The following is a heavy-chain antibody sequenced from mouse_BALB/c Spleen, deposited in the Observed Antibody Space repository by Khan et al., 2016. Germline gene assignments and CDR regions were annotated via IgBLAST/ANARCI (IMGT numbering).Heavy chain of an antibody. CDR3: ESRHYDGRFDY. V-gene: IGHV4-1*02. D-gene: IGHD1-2*01. CDR1: GFDFSRYW. CDR2: INPDSSTI. J-gene: IGHJ3*01. Sequence: EVELVESGGGLVQPGGSLKLSCAASGFDFSRYWMSWVRQAPGKGLEWIGEINPDSSTINYTPSLKDKFIISRDNAKNTLYLQLSKVTSEDSALSACESRHYDGRFDYWGQGTLVTVSA.